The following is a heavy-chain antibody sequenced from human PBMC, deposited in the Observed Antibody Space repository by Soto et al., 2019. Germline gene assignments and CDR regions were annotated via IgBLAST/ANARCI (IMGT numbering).Heavy chain of an antibody. J-gene: IGHJ4*02. CDR1: GCSISSGGYS. CDR2: IYHSGST. V-gene: IGHV4-30-2*01. Sequence: SETLSLTCAVSGCSISSGGYSWSWIRQPPGKGLEWIGYIYHSGSTYYNPSLKSRVTISVDRSKNQFSLKLSSVTAADTAVYYCARVRDYGDYFDYWGQGTLVTVSS. CDR3: ARVRDYGDYFDY. D-gene: IGHD4-17*01.